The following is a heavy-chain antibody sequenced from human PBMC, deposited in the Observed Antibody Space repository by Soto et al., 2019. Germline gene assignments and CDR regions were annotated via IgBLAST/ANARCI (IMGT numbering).Heavy chain of an antibody. V-gene: IGHV3-49*04. Sequence: GGSLRLSCTASGFTFGDYAMSWVRQAPGKGLEWVGFIRSKAYGGTTEYAASVKGRFTISRDDSKSIAYLQMNSLKTEDTAVYYCTRDILTGYYFDYWGQGTLVIVSS. CDR3: TRDILTGYYFDY. CDR1: GFTFGDYA. J-gene: IGHJ4*02. CDR2: IRSKAYGGTT. D-gene: IGHD3-9*01.